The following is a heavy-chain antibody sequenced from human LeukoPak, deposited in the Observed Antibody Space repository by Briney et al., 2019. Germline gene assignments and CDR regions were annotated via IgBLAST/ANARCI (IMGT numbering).Heavy chain of an antibody. J-gene: IGHJ4*02. D-gene: IGHD3-10*01. Sequence: GGSLRLSCVASGFNFDEYAMNWVRQAPGKGLEWISCIYRDSSVKHYADSVRGRFTVSRDNAKNSVYLQMNSLRAEDTAVYFCARYGSGSNYRDPFDSWGQGTPVTVSS. V-gene: IGHV3-48*01. CDR3: ARYGSGSNYRDPFDS. CDR2: IYRDSSVK. CDR1: GFNFDEYA.